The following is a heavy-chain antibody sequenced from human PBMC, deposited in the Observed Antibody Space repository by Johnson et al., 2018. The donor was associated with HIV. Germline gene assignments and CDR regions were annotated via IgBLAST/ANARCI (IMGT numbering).Heavy chain of an antibody. Sequence: VQLVESGGGVVQPGGSLRLSCTPSGFIFSSRWMGWVRQPPGKGLEWVANIKPDGSETNYMDSVKGRLIISRDNSKNTLYLQMKSLRAEDTAVYYCARVRVKRVQSSSWYGGAFDWWGQGTMVTVSS. D-gene: IGHD2-2*01. CDR2: IKPDGSET. CDR1: GFIFSSRW. CDR3: ARVRVKRVQSSSWYGGAFDW. V-gene: IGHV3-7*01. J-gene: IGHJ3*01.